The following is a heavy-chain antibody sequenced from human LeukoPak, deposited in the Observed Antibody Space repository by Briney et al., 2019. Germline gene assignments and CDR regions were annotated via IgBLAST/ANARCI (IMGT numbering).Heavy chain of an antibody. J-gene: IGHJ4*02. CDR3: ARAVNDFWSGFSYYFDY. CDR2: MYYLGTT. CDR1: GGSISSGGYY. D-gene: IGHD3-3*01. V-gene: IGHV4-31*03. Sequence: PSETLSLTCTVSGGSISSGGYYWSWIRQHPGKGLEWIGYMYYLGTTYCNPSLKSRVTISVDTSKNQFSLELSSVTGADTGVYYCARAVNDFWSGFSYYFDYWGQGTLVTVSS.